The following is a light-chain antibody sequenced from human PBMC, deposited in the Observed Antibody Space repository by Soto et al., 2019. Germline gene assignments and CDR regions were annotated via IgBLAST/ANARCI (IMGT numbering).Light chain of an antibody. CDR3: SSYSRSTADV. CDR1: SSDVGGYKY. V-gene: IGLV2-14*01. J-gene: IGLJ1*01. CDR2: EVS. Sequence: QSALAQPASVSGSPGQSITISCTGTSSDVGGYKYVSSHQLHPGKAPNLIIYEVSNWPSGISNRFSGSKSGNTASLTISRLQAEDEADYYCSSYSRSTADVFGTGTKVTVL.